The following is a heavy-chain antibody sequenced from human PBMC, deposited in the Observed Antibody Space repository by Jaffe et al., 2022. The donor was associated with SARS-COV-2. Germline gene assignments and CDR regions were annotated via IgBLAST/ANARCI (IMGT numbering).Heavy chain of an antibody. J-gene: IGHJ4*02. Sequence: EVQLVESGGGLVQPGGSLRLSCAASGFTFSIYWMHWVRQAPGKGLVWVSRISSDGRRTIYADSVKGRFTISRDNAKNTLYLQMNSLTAEDTAVYFCARDRVAYCGGDCYSVADYWGQGTLVTVSS. D-gene: IGHD2-21*02. CDR1: GFTFSIYW. V-gene: IGHV3-74*01. CDR3: ARDRVAYCGGDCYSVADY. CDR2: ISSDGRRT.